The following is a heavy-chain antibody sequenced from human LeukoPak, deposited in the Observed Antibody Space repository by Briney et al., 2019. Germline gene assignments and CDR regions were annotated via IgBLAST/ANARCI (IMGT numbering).Heavy chain of an antibody. V-gene: IGHV1-8*03. CDR2: MNPNSGNT. D-gene: IGHD3-3*01. CDR1: GHSFNNYD. J-gene: IGHJ3*02. CDR3: AREIHITIFGVVFRAFDI. Sequence: ASVKVSCKASGHSFNNYDINWARQATGQGLEWVGWMNPNSGNTGYAQKFQDRVTIARNTSISAAYMELSSLRSEDTAVYYCAREIHITIFGVVFRAFDIWGQGTMVTVSS.